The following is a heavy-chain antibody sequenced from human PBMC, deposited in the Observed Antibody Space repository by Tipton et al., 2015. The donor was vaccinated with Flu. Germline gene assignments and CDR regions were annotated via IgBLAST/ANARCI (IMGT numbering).Heavy chain of an antibody. CDR1: GDSISSDYY. D-gene: IGHD6-19*01. J-gene: IGHJ4*02. CDR2: IFHTGST. CDR3: ARGWAYTSGWYRYYFDS. V-gene: IGHV4-38-2*02. Sequence: TLSLTCIVSGDSISSDYYWAWIRQPPGKGLEWIGNIFHTGSTYYNPSLQSRVVISVNKSKNQFSLKLTSVTAADTAIYYCARGWAYTSGWYRYYFDSWGQGTLVTVSS.